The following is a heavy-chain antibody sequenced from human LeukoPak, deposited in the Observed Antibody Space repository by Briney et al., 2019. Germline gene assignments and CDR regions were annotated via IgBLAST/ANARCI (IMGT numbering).Heavy chain of an antibody. CDR1: AFTFRSYA. V-gene: IGHV3-23*01. Sequence: GGSRRLSCAASAFTFRSYAMSWVRQAPGRGLDWVSTIGGSAGGTHYAESVKGRFTISRDNSKNTVYLQMNGLRAEDTAVYYCAKETGTAAAGESGYYYGMDVWGQGTTVTVSS. J-gene: IGHJ6*02. D-gene: IGHD6-13*01. CDR3: AKETGTAAAGESGYYYGMDV. CDR2: IGGSAGGT.